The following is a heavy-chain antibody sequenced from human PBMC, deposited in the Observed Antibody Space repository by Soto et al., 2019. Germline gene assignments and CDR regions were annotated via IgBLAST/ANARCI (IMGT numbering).Heavy chain of an antibody. J-gene: IGHJ3*02. CDR1: GYTFTRYD. D-gene: IGHD2-2*01. V-gene: IGHV1-8*01. Sequence: GASVKVSCKASGYTFTRYDINWVRQATGQGLEWMGWMNPNSGNTGYAQKFQGRVTMTRNTSISTAYMELSSLRSEDTAVYYCARPGGCSSTSCYELDAFDIWGQGTMVTVSS. CDR3: ARPGGCSSTSCYELDAFDI. CDR2: MNPNSGNT.